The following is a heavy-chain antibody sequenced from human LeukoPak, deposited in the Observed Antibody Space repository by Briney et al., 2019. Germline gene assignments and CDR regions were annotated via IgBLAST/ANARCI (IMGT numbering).Heavy chain of an antibody. CDR2: INSDGSST. Sequence: GGSLRLSCAASGLTFSSCWMHWVRQAPGKGLVGVARINSDGSSTSYADSVKGRFTISRDNAKNTLYLQMGSLRAEDTAVYYCARVTSVTGSIFDSWGQGTLVTVSS. CDR1: GLTFSSCW. CDR3: ARVTSVTGSIFDS. J-gene: IGHJ4*02. V-gene: IGHV3-74*01. D-gene: IGHD6-19*01.